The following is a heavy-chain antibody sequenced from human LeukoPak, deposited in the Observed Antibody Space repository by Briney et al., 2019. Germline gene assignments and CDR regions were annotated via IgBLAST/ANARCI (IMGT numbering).Heavy chain of an antibody. CDR2: IYYSGST. Sequence: SETLSLTCTVSGGSISSSNYYWGWIRQPPGKGLEWIGSIYYSGSTYYNPSLKSRVTISVDTSKNQFSLKLSSVTAADTAVYYCASVRDSSGYYYRGAFDIWGQGTMVTVS. V-gene: IGHV4-39*01. J-gene: IGHJ3*02. D-gene: IGHD3-22*01. CDR3: ASVRDSSGYYYRGAFDI. CDR1: GGSISSSNYY.